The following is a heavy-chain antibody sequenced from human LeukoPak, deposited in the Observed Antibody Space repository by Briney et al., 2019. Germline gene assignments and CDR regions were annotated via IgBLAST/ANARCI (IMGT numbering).Heavy chain of an antibody. D-gene: IGHD1-14*01. V-gene: IGHV1-18*01. CDR1: GYTFTSYG. J-gene: IGHJ3*02. Sequence: ASVKDSCKASGYTFTSYGISWVRQAPGQGLEWMGWISAYNGNTNYAQKLQGRVTMTTDTSTSTAFMKLRSLRSDDSAVYYCARVRKPGAFDIWGQGTMVTVSS. CDR2: ISAYNGNT. CDR3: ARVRKPGAFDI.